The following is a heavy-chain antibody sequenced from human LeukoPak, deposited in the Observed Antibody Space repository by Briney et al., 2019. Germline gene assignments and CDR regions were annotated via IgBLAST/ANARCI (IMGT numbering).Heavy chain of an antibody. Sequence: ASVKVSCKASGYTFTSYDINWVRQATGQGLEWMGWMNPNSGNTGYAQKFQGRVTMTRNTSISTAYMELSSPRSEDTAVYYCARLTMVRDPDDYWGQGTLVTVSS. V-gene: IGHV1-8*01. CDR2: MNPNSGNT. D-gene: IGHD3-10*01. CDR3: ARLTMVRDPDDY. J-gene: IGHJ4*02. CDR1: GYTFTSYD.